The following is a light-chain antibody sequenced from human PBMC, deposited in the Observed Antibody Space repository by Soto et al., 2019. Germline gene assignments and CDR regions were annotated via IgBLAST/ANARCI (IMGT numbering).Light chain of an antibody. Sequence: QLVLTQPPSASGTPGQRVTISCSGSSSNIGTNTVIWYRQLPGAAPKLLIYSDNQRPSGVPDRFAGSKSGTSASLAISGLQSEDEADYYCAAWDVSLVVFGGGTKLTVL. CDR3: AAWDVSLVV. CDR2: SDN. J-gene: IGLJ2*01. V-gene: IGLV1-44*01. CDR1: SSNIGTNT.